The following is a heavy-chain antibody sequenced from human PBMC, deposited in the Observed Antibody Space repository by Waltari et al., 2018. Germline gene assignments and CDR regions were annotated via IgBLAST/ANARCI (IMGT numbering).Heavy chain of an antibody. CDR3: ARLRDQWVPWGPYDL. Sequence: EVQVVESGGGLIQPGGSLRLSCVASGFSVSGTYMSWVRQAPGKGLQWVSVIYTGGATYYADSVKGRLTISRDNSKNTVYLQMNNLRPQDTALYHCARLRDQWVPWGPYDLWGQGTMVTVSS. CDR2: IYTGGAT. D-gene: IGHD1-26*01. V-gene: IGHV3-53*01. CDR1: GFSVSGTY. J-gene: IGHJ3*01.